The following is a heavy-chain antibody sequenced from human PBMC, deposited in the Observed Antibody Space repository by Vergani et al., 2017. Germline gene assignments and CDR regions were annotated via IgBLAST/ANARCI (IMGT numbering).Heavy chain of an antibody. Sequence: EVQLVESGGGLVQPGGSLRLSCAASGFTFSSYSMNWVRQAPGKGLEWVSAISGSGGSTYYADSVKGRFTISRDNSKNTLYLQMNSLRAEDTAVYYCAKVGRGSIATPYYYYGMDVWGQGTTVTVS. V-gene: IGHV3-23*04. J-gene: IGHJ6*02. CDR3: AKVGRGSIATPYYYYGMDV. D-gene: IGHD6-6*01. CDR2: ISGSGGST. CDR1: GFTFSSYS.